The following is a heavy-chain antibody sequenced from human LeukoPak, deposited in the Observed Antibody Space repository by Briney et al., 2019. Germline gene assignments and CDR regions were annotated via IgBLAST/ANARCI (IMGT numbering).Heavy chain of an antibody. D-gene: IGHD6-19*01. CDR1: GGSISSGGNY. CDR2: ISYSGST. Sequence: SQTLSLTCTVSGGSISSGGNYWSWIRQHPGKGLEWLGYISYSGSTYYNPSLKSRVTISVDTSKNQFSLKLSSVTAADTAVYYCARVGAVAGPGVDYWGQGTLVTVSS. J-gene: IGHJ4*02. CDR3: ARVGAVAGPGVDY. V-gene: IGHV4-31*03.